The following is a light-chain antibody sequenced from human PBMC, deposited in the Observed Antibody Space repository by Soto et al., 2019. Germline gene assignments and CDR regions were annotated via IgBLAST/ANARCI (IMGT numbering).Light chain of an antibody. V-gene: IGKV4-1*01. J-gene: IGKJ1*01. CDR1: QSVLFVSNNKNF. CDR3: QQFFNAPT. CDR2: WAS. Sequence: VLTQSPDSMAVSLGGRATIHCRSNQSVLFVSNNKNFLAWYQQKPGQPPKLFLNWASTRESGVPDRFSGSGSGTEFTLTMCNLHAEDVAVYYCQQFFNAPTFGQGTKVDI.